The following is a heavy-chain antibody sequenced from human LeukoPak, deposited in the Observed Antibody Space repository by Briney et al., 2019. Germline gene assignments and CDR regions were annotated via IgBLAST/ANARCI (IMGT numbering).Heavy chain of an antibody. V-gene: IGHV4-30-4*08. Sequence: SQTLSLTCTVSGGSISSGDYYWSWIRQPPGKGLEWIGYIYYSGSTYYNPSLKSRVTISVDTSKNQFSLKLSSVTAADTAVYYSARDRGGYGDFDYWGQGTLVTVSS. CDR1: GGSISSGDYY. J-gene: IGHJ4*02. CDR3: ARDRGGYGDFDY. D-gene: IGHD3-16*01. CDR2: IYYSGST.